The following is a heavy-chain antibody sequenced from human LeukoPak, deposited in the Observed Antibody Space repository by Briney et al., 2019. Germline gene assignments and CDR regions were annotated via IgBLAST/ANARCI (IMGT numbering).Heavy chain of an antibody. CDR2: IGGSGDGT. V-gene: IGHV3-23*01. CDR1: GFTFRIYA. D-gene: IGHD1-26*01. Sequence: PGGSLRLSCAPSGFTFRIYAMNWVRQAPGEGAGWVCGIGGSGDGTYYADFVRGRFSISRDNSRATVYLQMNSLRAEDTAIYYCAKDRGPYIGIANNWFDPWGQGTLVTVSS. J-gene: IGHJ5*02. CDR3: AKDRGPYIGIANNWFDP.